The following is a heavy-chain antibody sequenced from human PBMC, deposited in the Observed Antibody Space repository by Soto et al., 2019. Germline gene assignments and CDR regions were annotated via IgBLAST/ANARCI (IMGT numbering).Heavy chain of an antibody. CDR3: VRDMQLWRLDP. CDR2: INTDGSVA. Sequence: EVQLVESGGGLVQPGESLRLSCAASGLTFRSYWMHWVRQAPGKGLVWVSRINTDGSVAMYVDSVKGRFTISRDNAKNTLYLHMNSLRAEDTAVYYCVRDMQLWRLDPWRQGTLVTVSS. D-gene: IGHD2-21*01. CDR1: GLTFRSYW. V-gene: IGHV3-74*03. J-gene: IGHJ5*02.